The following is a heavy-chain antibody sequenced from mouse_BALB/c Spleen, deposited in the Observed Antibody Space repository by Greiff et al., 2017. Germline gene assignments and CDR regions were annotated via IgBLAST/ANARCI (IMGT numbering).Heavy chain of an antibody. D-gene: IGHD1-1*01. J-gene: IGHJ3*01. Sequence: EVQLQQSGAELVKPGASVQLSCSASGFHIKDTYMPRVPQRPDQGLEWIGRIDPANGNTTSDPKFQGKATITADTSSNTAYLQLSSLTSEDAAVYYCALQKNGSSYCADWGQGALVTVSA. V-gene: IGHV14-3*02. CDR1: GFHIKDTY. CDR3: ALQKNGSSYCAD. CDR2: IDPANGNT.